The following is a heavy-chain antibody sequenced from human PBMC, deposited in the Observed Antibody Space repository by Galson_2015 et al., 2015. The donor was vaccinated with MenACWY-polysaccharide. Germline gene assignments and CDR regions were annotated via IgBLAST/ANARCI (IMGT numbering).Heavy chain of an antibody. CDR1: GGSISSYY. V-gene: IGHV4-59*01. J-gene: IGHJ2*01. CDR3: ARAIAVAGQRRDFDL. Sequence: ATLSLPCPVSGGSISSYYWHWIRQPPGKGLEWVGYINYSGSTNHNPSLKSRVTMSVDTSKNQFSLNLTSVTDADTAVYYCARAIAVAGQRRDFDLWGRGTLVTVSS. CDR2: INYSGST. D-gene: IGHD6-19*01.